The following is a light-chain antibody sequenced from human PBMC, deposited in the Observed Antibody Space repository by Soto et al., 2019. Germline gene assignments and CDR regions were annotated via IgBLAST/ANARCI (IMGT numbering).Light chain of an antibody. CDR1: QSISSW. V-gene: IGKV1-5*01. CDR2: DAS. J-gene: IGKJ1*01. Sequence: TQSPSTLSASVGDRVTITCRASQSISSWLAWYQQKPGKAPKLLIYDASSLESGVPSRFSGSGSGTEFTLTISSLQPDDFATYYCQQYNSYSWTFGQGPKVDIK. CDR3: QQYNSYSWT.